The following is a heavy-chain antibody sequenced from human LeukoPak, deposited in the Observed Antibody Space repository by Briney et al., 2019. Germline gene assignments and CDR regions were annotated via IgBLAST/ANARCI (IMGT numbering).Heavy chain of an antibody. CDR2: ISSDVYDGTTE. CDR1: GFTFSDYA. Sequence: GGSLRLSCSASGFTFSDYAMDWVRQAPGEGLECVAVISSDVYDGTTEYYADSVKGRFTISRDNSKNTVYLQMNSLRGEDTAVYYCASTAAATDPPGFWGQGTLVTVSS. CDR3: ASTAAATDPPGF. V-gene: IGHV3-30-3*01. J-gene: IGHJ4*02. D-gene: IGHD6-13*01.